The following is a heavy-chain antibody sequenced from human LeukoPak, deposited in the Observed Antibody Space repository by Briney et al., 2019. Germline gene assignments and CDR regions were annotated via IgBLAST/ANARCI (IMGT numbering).Heavy chain of an antibody. CDR1: GGSISSYY. Sequence: SETLSLTCTVSGGSISSYYWSWIRQPPGKGLEWIGYIYYSGSTNYNPSLKSRVTISVDTSENQFSLKLSSVTAADTAVYYCARESDFRSGYYYDAFDIWGQGTMVTVSS. CDR2: IYYSGST. V-gene: IGHV4-59*01. CDR3: ARESDFRSGYYYDAFDI. J-gene: IGHJ3*02. D-gene: IGHD3-3*01.